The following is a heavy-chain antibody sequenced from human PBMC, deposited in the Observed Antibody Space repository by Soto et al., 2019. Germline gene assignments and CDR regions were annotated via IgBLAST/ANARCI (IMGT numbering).Heavy chain of an antibody. CDR3: ARAFVDRYYYYMDV. V-gene: IGHV3-20*01. Sequence: AGGSLRLSCAASGFTFDDYGMSWVRQAPGKGLEWVSGINWNGGSTGYADSVKGRFTISRDNVKNSLYLQMNSLRAEDTALYHCARAFVDRYYYYMDVPGKGTTVTGSS. D-gene: IGHD3-16*02. CDR1: GFTFDDYG. CDR2: INWNGGST. J-gene: IGHJ6*03.